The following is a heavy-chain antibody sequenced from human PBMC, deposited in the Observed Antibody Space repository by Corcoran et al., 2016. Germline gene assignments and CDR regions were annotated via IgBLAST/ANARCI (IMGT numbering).Heavy chain of an antibody. J-gene: IGHJ4*02. CDR3: ARCRTTVTRSNGGES. V-gene: IGHV4-39*07. CDR2: IYYSGST. CDR1: GGSISSSSYY. Sequence: QLQLQESGPGLVKPSETLSLTCTVSGGSISSSSYYWGWIRQPPGKGLEWIGSIYYSGSTSYNPSLKSRVTISVDTSKNQFSLKLSSVTAADTAVYYCARCRTTVTRSNGGESWGQGTLVTVSS. D-gene: IGHD4-17*01.